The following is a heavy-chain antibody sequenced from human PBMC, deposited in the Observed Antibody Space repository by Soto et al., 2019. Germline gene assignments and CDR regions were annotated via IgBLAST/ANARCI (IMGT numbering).Heavy chain of an antibody. D-gene: IGHD6-13*01. CDR1: GFTFSNYG. J-gene: IGHJ4*02. CDR3: ARDDSSRIAAAGPIDY. Sequence: GGSLRLSCAASGFTFSNYGMHWVRQAPGKGLEWVAVISNDGSNKYYADSVKGRFTISRDNSKNTLYLQMNSLRAEDTAVYYCARDDSSRIAAAGPIDYWGQGTLVTVSS. V-gene: IGHV3-33*08. CDR2: ISNDGSNK.